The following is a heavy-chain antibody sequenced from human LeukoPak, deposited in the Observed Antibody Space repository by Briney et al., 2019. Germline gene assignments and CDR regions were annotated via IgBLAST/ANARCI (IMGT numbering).Heavy chain of an antibody. Sequence: GESLEISCKGSGSRFTSYWIGWVRQMPGKGLEWMGIIYPGDSDTRYSPSFQGQATLSADKSISTAYLQWSSLKASDTAMYYCARLRAQLLRAPFDYWGQGTLVTVSS. D-gene: IGHD4-23*01. J-gene: IGHJ4*02. CDR3: ARLRAQLLRAPFDY. V-gene: IGHV5-51*01. CDR2: IYPGDSDT. CDR1: GSRFTSYW.